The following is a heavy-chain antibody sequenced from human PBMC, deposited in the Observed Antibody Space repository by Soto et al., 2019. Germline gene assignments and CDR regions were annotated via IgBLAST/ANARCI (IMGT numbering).Heavy chain of an antibody. D-gene: IGHD2-15*01. Sequence: GGSLRLSCAASGFTFSNAWMNWVSQAPGKGLEWVGRIKSKTDGGTTDYAAPVKGRFTISRDDSKNTLYLQMNSLKTEDTAVYYCTTDTNVVVAAISRYGMDVWGQGTTVTVSS. V-gene: IGHV3-15*07. CDR1: GFTFSNAW. CDR2: IKSKTDGGTT. CDR3: TTDTNVVVAAISRYGMDV. J-gene: IGHJ6*02.